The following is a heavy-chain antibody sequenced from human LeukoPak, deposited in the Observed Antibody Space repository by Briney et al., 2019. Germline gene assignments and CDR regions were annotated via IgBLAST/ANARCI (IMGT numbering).Heavy chain of an antibody. CDR1: GDSVSSNSAA. J-gene: IGHJ5*02. D-gene: IGHD1-7*01. V-gene: IGHV6-1*01. Sequence: SQTLSLTCAISGDSVSSNSAAWNWIRQSPSRGLEWLGRTYYYKSKWYTDYAVSVKSRITINPDTSKDQFSLHLKSVTPEDTAVYYCARDGAPKLELPRWFDPWGQGTLVTVSS. CDR3: ARDGAPKLELPRWFDP. CDR2: TYYYKSKWYT.